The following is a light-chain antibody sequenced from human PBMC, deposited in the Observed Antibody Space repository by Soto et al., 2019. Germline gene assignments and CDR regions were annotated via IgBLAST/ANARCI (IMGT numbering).Light chain of an antibody. CDR3: QQYNKWPPVT. CDR2: GAS. CDR1: QSVGSY. V-gene: IGKV3-15*01. J-gene: IGKJ2*01. Sequence: DIMMTQSPGTLSVSPGESATLSCRASQSVGSYLAWYQQKPGQAPRLPIYGASTRATGIPARFSGSGSGTEFTLTISGLQSEDFAIYYCQQYNKWPPVTFGQGTKLEIK.